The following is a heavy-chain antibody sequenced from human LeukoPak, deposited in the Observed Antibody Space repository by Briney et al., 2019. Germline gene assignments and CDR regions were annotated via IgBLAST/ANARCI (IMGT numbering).Heavy chain of an antibody. V-gene: IGHV4-34*01. J-gene: IGHJ5*02. Sequence: SETLSLTCAVSGGSISSGGYYWSWIRQPPGKGLEWIGEINHSGSTNYNPSLKSRVTISVDTSKNQFSLKLSSVTAADTAVYYCASRPDCSGGSCYLNWFDPWGQGTLVTVSS. CDR2: INHSGST. D-gene: IGHD2-15*01. CDR3: ASRPDCSGGSCYLNWFDP. CDR1: GGSISSGGYY.